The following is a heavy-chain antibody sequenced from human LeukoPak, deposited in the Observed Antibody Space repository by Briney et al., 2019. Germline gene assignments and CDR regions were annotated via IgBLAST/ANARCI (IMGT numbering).Heavy chain of an antibody. CDR1: GFTFSSYG. Sequence: PGRSLRLSCAASGFTFSSYGMPWVRQAPGKGLEWVAVIWYDGSNKYYADSVKGRFTISRDNSKNTLYLQMNSLRAEDTAVYYCARDMSYYYDSSGSDYWGQGTLVTVSS. D-gene: IGHD3-22*01. J-gene: IGHJ4*02. V-gene: IGHV3-33*01. CDR2: IWYDGSNK. CDR3: ARDMSYYYDSSGSDY.